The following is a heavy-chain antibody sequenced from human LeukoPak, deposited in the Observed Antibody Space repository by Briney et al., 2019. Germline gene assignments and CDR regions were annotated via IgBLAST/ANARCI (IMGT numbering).Heavy chain of an antibody. CDR3: ARSGDYYGSGSYYLGPY. Sequence: GASVKVSCKASGGTFSSYAISWVRQAPGQGLEWMGGIIPIFGTANYAQKFQGRVTITADKSTSTAYMELSSLRSEDTAVYYCARSGDYYGSGSYYLGPYWGQGTLVTVSS. V-gene: IGHV1-69*06. CDR2: IIPIFGTA. CDR1: GGTFSSYA. D-gene: IGHD3-10*01. J-gene: IGHJ4*02.